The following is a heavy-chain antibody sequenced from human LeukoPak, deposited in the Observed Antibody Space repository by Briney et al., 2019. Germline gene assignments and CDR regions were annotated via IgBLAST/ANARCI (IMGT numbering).Heavy chain of an antibody. Sequence: SVKVSCQASGGTFSRYAISGVRQAPGQGLEWMGRNIPILGIANYEQKFQGRVTITADKSTSTAYIELSSLTSEDTTVYYCARVVPAATTHRAHNWFDPWGQGNLVTVSS. CDR1: GGTFSRYA. D-gene: IGHD2-2*01. V-gene: IGHV1-69*04. J-gene: IGHJ5*02. CDR2: NIPILGIA. CDR3: ARVVPAATTHRAHNWFDP.